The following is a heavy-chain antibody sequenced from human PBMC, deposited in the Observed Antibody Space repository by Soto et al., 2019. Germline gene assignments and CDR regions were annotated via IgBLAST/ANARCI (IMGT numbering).Heavy chain of an antibody. V-gene: IGHV1-46*04. J-gene: IGHJ4*02. D-gene: IGHD1-1*01. CDR1: GYTLTSYY. CDR2: INPSDGRT. CDR3: ARGTGAASENTIDY. Sequence: ASVKVSCKASGYTLTSYYMHWVRQAPGHGLEWMGMINPSDGRTNYAQKLQGRVTMPRDTSTSTVYMEVSSLTSEDTAVYYCARGTGAASENTIDYWGQGTLVTVSS.